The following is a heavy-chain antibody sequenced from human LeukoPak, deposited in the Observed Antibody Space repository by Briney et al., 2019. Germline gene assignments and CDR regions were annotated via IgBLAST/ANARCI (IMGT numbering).Heavy chain of an antibody. J-gene: IGHJ6*02. Sequence: SETLSLTCTVSGGSISSSTYCWSWVRQPPGKGLEWIGYIYYSGSTYYNPSLKSRVTISVDTSKNQFSLKLSSVTAADTAVYYCARDRHSSGYYYYYGMDVWGQGTTVTVSS. CDR3: ARDRHSSGYYYYYGMDV. CDR1: GGSISSSTYC. D-gene: IGHD3-22*01. V-gene: IGHV4-31*03. CDR2: IYYSGST.